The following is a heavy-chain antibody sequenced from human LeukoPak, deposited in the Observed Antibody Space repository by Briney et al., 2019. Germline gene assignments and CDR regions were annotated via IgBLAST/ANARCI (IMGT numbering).Heavy chain of an antibody. V-gene: IGHV3-49*03. CDR1: GFTFGGYA. D-gene: IGHD1-26*01. CDR3: TRDPGIVGAQGAFDI. CDR2: IRSKAYGGTT. J-gene: IGHJ3*02. Sequence: QPGGSLRLSCTASGFTFGGYAMSWFRQAPGKGLEWVGFIRSKAYGGTTEYAASVKGRFTISRDDSKSIAYLQMNSLKTEDTAVYYCTRDPGIVGAQGAFDIWGQGTMVTVSS.